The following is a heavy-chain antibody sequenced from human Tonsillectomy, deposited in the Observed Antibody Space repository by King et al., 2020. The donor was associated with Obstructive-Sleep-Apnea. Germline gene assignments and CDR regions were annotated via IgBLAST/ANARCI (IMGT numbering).Heavy chain of an antibody. CDR1: GFTFSSYG. CDR2: IWYDGSNK. J-gene: IGHJ4*02. CDR3: AKQIVNRQRLVRGFDY. D-gene: IGHD6-13*01. Sequence: VQLVESGGGVGQPGRSLRLSCAASGFTFSSYGMHWVRQAPGKGLGWVACIWYDGSNKYYADSVKGRFTISRDNSKNALYLQMNSLRAEDTAVYYCAKQIVNRQRLVRGFDYWGQGTLVTVSS. V-gene: IGHV3-30*02.